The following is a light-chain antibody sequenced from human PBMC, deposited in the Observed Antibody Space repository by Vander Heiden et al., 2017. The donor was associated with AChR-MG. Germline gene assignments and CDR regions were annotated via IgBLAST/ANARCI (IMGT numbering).Light chain of an antibody. V-gene: IGKV3-11*01. CDR2: DAS. CDR1: QSISSY. CDR3: QQRSTWPLT. Sequence: EIVLTQSPVTLSLSPGERATLSCRASQSISSYLAWYQQKPGQAPRLLIYDASNRATGIPARFSGSGSGTDFTLTVTSLEPDDFAVYYCQQRSTWPLTFGGGTKVEIK. J-gene: IGKJ4*01.